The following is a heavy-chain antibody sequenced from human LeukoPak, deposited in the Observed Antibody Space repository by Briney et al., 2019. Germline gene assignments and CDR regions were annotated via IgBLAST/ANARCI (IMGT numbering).Heavy chain of an antibody. Sequence: GGPLRLSCSASGFTFSSYAMHWVRQAPGKGLEYVSAISSNGGSTYYADSVKGRFTISRDNSKNTLYLQMSSLRAEDTAVYYCVSHYYDSSGYYDFDYWGQGTLVTVSS. V-gene: IGHV3-64D*06. CDR2: ISSNGGST. J-gene: IGHJ4*02. CDR1: GFTFSSYA. CDR3: VSHYYDSSGYYDFDY. D-gene: IGHD3-22*01.